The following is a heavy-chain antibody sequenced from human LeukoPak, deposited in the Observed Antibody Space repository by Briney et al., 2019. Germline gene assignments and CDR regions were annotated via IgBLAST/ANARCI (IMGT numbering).Heavy chain of an antibody. Sequence: SQTLSLTCTVSGGSISSGGYYWSWIRQPPGKGLEWIGYIYHSGSTYYNPSLKSRVTISVDRSKNQFSLKLSSVTAADTAVYYCARAHSSGLWYFDYWGQGTLVTVSS. D-gene: IGHD6-19*01. CDR1: GGSISSGGYY. V-gene: IGHV4-30-2*01. J-gene: IGHJ4*02. CDR2: IYHSGST. CDR3: ARAHSSGLWYFDY.